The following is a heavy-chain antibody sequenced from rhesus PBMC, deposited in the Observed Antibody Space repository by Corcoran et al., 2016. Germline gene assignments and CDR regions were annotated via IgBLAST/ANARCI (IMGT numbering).Heavy chain of an antibody. CDR2: ISSDGSNK. V-gene: IGHV3-54*02. Sequence: EVQLVESGGGLVQPGGSLGLSCSASGFTFRIYGIHWVRQAPGKGLEWVAVISSDGSNKYFADSVKDRFTISRDNSNNILYLQMNNLKLEDTAVYYCTRFDVWGPGVLVTVSS. CDR3: TRFDV. CDR1: GFTFRIYG. J-gene: IGHJ5-1*01.